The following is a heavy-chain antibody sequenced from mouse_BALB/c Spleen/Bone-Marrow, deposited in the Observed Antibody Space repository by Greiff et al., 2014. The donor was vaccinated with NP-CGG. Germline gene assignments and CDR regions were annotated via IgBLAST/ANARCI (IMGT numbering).Heavy chain of an antibody. Sequence: EVQGVESGPDLVKPSQSLSLTCTVTGYSITSGYSWPWIRQFPGNKLEWMGYIHYSGSTNYNPSLKSRISITRDTSKNKFFLQLNSVTTEDTATYYCARDQGYYAMDYWGQGTSVTVSS. V-gene: IGHV3-1*02. J-gene: IGHJ4*01. CDR3: ARDQGYYAMDY. CDR2: IHYSGST. CDR1: GYSITSGYS.